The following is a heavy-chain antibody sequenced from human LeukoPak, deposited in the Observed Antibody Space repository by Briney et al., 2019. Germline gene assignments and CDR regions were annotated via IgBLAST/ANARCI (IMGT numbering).Heavy chain of an antibody. CDR1: GYTFTSYF. CDR2: INPSGGST. V-gene: IGHV1-46*01. Sequence: ASVKVSCKASGYTFTSYFMHWVRQAPGQGLEWMGIINPSGGSTSYAQKFQGRVTMTRDTSTSTVYMELSSLRSEDTAIYYCAKETPNTGWFDPWGQGTLVTVSS. CDR3: AKETPNTGWFDP. D-gene: IGHD1-14*01. J-gene: IGHJ5*02.